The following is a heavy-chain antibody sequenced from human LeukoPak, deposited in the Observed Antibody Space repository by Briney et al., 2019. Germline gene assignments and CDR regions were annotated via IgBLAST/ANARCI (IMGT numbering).Heavy chain of an antibody. Sequence: SLRLSCAASGFTFDDYAMHWVRPAPGKGLEWVSGISWNSGSIGYADSVKGRFTISRDNAKNSLYLQMNSLRAEDMALYYCAKDGQLSPGGAFDIWGQGTMVTVSS. J-gene: IGHJ3*02. D-gene: IGHD4-23*01. V-gene: IGHV3-9*03. CDR2: ISWNSGSI. CDR3: AKDGQLSPGGAFDI. CDR1: GFTFDDYA.